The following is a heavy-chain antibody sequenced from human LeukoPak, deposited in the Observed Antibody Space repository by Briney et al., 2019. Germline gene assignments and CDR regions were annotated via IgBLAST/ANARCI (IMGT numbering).Heavy chain of an antibody. D-gene: IGHD3-16*01. Sequence: PGGSLRLSCAGSGFIFTNAWMNWVRQAPGKGLEWVGRIKSKVNGETTGYAAPVKGKFIISRDDSRNTVYLQMSSLEPEDTAVYYCATGGYAFDIWGQGTMVTVSS. CDR1: GFIFTNAW. V-gene: IGHV3-15*01. J-gene: IGHJ3*02. CDR2: IKSKVNGETT. CDR3: ATGGYAFDI.